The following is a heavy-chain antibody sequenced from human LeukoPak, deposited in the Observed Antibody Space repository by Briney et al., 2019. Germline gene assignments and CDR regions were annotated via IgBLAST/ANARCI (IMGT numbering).Heavy chain of an antibody. CDR3: AKDPYYYGSGSYSPSPYYFDY. J-gene: IGHJ4*02. CDR1: GFTFSIYA. D-gene: IGHD3-10*01. V-gene: IGHV3-23*01. CDR2: ISGSGGST. Sequence: SGGSLRLSCAASGFTFSIYAMSWVRQAPGKGLEWVSAISGSGGSTYYADSVKGRFTISRDNSKNTLYLQMNSLRAEDTAVYYCAKDPYYYGSGSYSPSPYYFDYWGQGTLVTVSS.